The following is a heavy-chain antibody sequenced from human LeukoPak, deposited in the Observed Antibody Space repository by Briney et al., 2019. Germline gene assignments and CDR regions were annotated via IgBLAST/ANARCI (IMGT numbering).Heavy chain of an antibody. J-gene: IGHJ4*02. V-gene: IGHV4-59*01. CDR3: TRVTRGYSYGPLDY. CDR2: IYYGGST. D-gene: IGHD5-18*01. CDR1: GGSISSYY. Sequence: PSETLSLTCTVSGGSISSYYWSWIRQPPGKGLEWIGYIYYGGSTNYNASLKSRVTISLDTSKNQFSLKVSSVTAADTAVYYRTRVTRGYSYGPLDYWGQGILVTVSS.